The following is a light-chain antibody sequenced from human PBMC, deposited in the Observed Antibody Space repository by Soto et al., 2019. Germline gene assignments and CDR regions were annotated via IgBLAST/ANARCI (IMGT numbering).Light chain of an antibody. CDR1: SGDIGGYNY. CDR3: SSYTSSYTYV. J-gene: IGLJ1*01. Sequence: QSALTQPASVSGSPGQSITISCAGTSGDIGGYNYVTWYQQHPGRAPKLMIYDVTNRPSGISNRFSGSKSGNTASLTSSGLQAEDEADYYCSSYTSSYTYVFGGGTKLTVL. V-gene: IGLV2-14*03. CDR2: DVT.